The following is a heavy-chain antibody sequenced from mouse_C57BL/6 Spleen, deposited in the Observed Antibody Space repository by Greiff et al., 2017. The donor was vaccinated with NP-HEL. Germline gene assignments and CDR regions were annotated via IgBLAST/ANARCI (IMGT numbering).Heavy chain of an antibody. V-gene: IGHV3-6*01. D-gene: IGHD2-3*01. CDR2: ISYDGSN. J-gene: IGHJ2*01. Sequence: EVKLMESGPGLVKPSQSLSLTCSVTGYSITSGYYWNWIRQFPGNKLEWMGYISYDGSNNYNPSLKNRISITRDTSKNQFFLKLNSVTTEDTATYYCARGWLLRTFDYWGQGTTLTVSS. CDR1: GYSITSGYY. CDR3: ARGWLLRTFDY.